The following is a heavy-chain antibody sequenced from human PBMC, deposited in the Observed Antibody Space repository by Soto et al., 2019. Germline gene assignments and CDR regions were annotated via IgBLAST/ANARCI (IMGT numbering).Heavy chain of an antibody. CDR1: GFTFSSYS. CDR2: ISSSSSYI. Sequence: KLGGSLRLSCAASGFTFSSYSMNWVRQAPGKGLEWVSSISSSSSYIYYADSVKGRFTISRDNAKNSLYLQMNSLRAEDTAVYYCAREGGGSGGYYYYGMDVWGQGTTVTVSS. V-gene: IGHV3-21*01. CDR3: AREGGGSGGYYYYGMDV. J-gene: IGHJ6*02. D-gene: IGHD2-15*01.